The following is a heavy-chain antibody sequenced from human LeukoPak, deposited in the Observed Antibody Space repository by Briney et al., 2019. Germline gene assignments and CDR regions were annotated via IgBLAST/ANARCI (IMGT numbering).Heavy chain of an antibody. V-gene: IGHV3-74*01. Sequence: GGSLRLSCAASGFTFSSYWMHWVRQAPGKGLVWVSRINSDGSSTTYADSVKGRFTISRDNAKNTLYLQMNSLRAEDTAVCYCARDPSYSENLDYWGQGTLVTVSS. J-gene: IGHJ4*02. CDR3: ARDPSYSENLDY. D-gene: IGHD1-26*01. CDR1: GFTFSSYW. CDR2: INSDGSST.